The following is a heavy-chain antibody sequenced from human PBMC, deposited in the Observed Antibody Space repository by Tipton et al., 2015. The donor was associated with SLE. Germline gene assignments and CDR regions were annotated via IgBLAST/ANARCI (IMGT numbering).Heavy chain of an antibody. Sequence: VQLVQSGGEVKKPGESLRISCKTSGYNFATYWVAWVRQVPGHGLEWMGVIYPDDSDSKYSPSFQDQVTISVDKSTTTVYLQWNTLKSSDTAIYYCARLSAGDWNTESEADYWGQGTLVTVSS. CDR1: GYNFATYW. D-gene: IGHD1/OR15-1a*01. CDR2: IYPDDSDS. J-gene: IGHJ4*02. CDR3: ARLSAGDWNTESEADY. V-gene: IGHV5-51*01.